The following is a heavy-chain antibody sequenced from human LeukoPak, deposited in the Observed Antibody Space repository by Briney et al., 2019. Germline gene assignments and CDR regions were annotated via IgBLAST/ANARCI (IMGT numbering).Heavy chain of an antibody. J-gene: IGHJ6*02. CDR3: ARDSEGGIVVLPAAHKPYYYCYYGMDV. D-gene: IGHD2-2*01. CDR1: GFAFTTFA. V-gene: IGHV3-30-3*01. CDR2: ISYDASNE. Sequence: PGGSLRLSCAASGFAFTTFALHWVRQAPGKGLEWVAAISYDASNEYYADSVRGRFTISRDNSKNTVYLQMNSLGVEDTAIYYCARDSEGGIVVLPAAHKPYYYCYYGMDVWGQGTTVTVSS.